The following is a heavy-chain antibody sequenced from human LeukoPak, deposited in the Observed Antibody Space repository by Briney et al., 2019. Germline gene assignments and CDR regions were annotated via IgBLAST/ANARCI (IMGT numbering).Heavy chain of an antibody. V-gene: IGHV1-24*01. CDR3: ATDSRERVFDP. D-gene: IGHD1-26*01. J-gene: IGHJ5*02. CDR1: GYTLTELS. CDR2: FDPEDGET. Sequence: ASVKVSCKVSGYTLTELSMHWVRQAPGKGLEWMGGFDPEDGETIYAQKSQGRVTMAEDTSTDTAYMELSSLRSEDTAVYYCATDSRERVFDPWGQGTLVTVSS.